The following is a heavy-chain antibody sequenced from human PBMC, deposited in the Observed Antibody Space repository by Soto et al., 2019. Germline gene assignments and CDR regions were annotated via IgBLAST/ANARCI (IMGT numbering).Heavy chain of an antibody. CDR2: IYHSGNT. CDR1: GGSISSGGYS. V-gene: IGHV4-30-2*01. Sequence: SETLSLTCAVSGGSISSGGYSWSWIRQPPGKGLEWIGYIYHSGNTYYNPSLKSRVTISVDRSKNQFSLKLSSVTAADTAVYYCARHWALGPPPDYWGQGTLVTVSS. CDR3: ARHWALGPPPDY. J-gene: IGHJ4*02. D-gene: IGHD3-16*01.